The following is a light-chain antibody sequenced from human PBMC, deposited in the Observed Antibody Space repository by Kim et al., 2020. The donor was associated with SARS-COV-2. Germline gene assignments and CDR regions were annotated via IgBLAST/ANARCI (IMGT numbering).Light chain of an antibody. J-gene: IGKJ1*01. CDR3: QQYGSSPRT. Sequence: PGERATRSCRASQIVSSSYLAWYQQKPGQAPRLLIYGASSRATGIPDRFSGSGSGTDFTLTISRLEPEDFAVYYCQQYGSSPRTFVQGTKVDLK. V-gene: IGKV3-20*01. CDR1: QIVSSSY. CDR2: GAS.